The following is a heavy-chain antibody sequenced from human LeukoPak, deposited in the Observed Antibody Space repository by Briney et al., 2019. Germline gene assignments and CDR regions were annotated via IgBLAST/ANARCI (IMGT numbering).Heavy chain of an antibody. J-gene: IGHJ4*02. Sequence: ASVKVSCKASGYTFTSYGISWVRQAPGQGVEWMGWISAYNGNTNYAQKLQGRVTMTTDTSTSTAYMELRSLRSDDTAVYYCARTHYDYVWGSYRFDYWGQGTLVTVSS. CDR2: ISAYNGNT. CDR3: ARTHYDYVWGSYRFDY. CDR1: GYTFTSYG. D-gene: IGHD3-16*02. V-gene: IGHV1-18*01.